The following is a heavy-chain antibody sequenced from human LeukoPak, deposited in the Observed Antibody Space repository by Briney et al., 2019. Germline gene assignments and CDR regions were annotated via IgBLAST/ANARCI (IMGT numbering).Heavy chain of an antibody. D-gene: IGHD4-11*01. CDR3: ARLYSDYDGGWFDY. Sequence: PGGSLRLSCAASGFTFSSYWMSWIRQAPGKGLEWVANIKQDGSEKYYVDSVKGRFTISRDNAKNSLYLQMNSPRAEDTAVYYCARLYSDYDGGWFDYWGQGTLVTVSS. CDR1: GFTFSSYW. CDR2: IKQDGSEK. J-gene: IGHJ4*02. V-gene: IGHV3-7*01.